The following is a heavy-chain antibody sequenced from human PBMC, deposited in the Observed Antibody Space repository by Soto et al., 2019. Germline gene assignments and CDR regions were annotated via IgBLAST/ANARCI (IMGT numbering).Heavy chain of an antibody. J-gene: IGHJ3*02. D-gene: IGHD4-17*01. CDR3: ARATVSDAFEI. Sequence: SETLSLTCIVSGGSISSGGYYWSWIRQHPGKGLEWIGYIYYSGSTYYNPSLKSRVTISVDTSKNQFSLKLSSVTAADTAVYYCARATVSDAFEIWGQGTIVTISS. CDR1: GGSISSGGYY. V-gene: IGHV4-31*03. CDR2: IYYSGST.